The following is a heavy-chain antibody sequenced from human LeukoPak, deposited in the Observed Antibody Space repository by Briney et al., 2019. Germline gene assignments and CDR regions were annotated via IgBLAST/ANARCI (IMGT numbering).Heavy chain of an antibody. CDR3: ASYRPLYDSSGYHYWSFDY. J-gene: IGHJ4*02. CDR1: GFTFSSYS. D-gene: IGHD3-22*01. CDR2: ISSSSSYI. V-gene: IGHV3-21*01. Sequence: GGSLRLSCAASGFTFSSYSMNWVRQAPGTGLEWVSSISSSSSYIYYADSVKGRFTISRDNAKNSLYLQMNSLRAEDTAVYYCASYRPLYDSSGYHYWSFDYWGQGTLVTVSS.